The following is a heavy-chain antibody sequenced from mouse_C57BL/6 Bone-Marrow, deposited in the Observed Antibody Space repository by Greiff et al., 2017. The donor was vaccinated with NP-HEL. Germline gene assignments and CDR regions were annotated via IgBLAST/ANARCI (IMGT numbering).Heavy chain of an antibody. D-gene: IGHD1-1*02. CDR3: ARGLYYYAMDY. Sequence: QVQLQQPGAELVRPGSSVKLSCKASGSTFTSYWMDRVKPRPGQGLEWIGNIYPSDSDTHYNPQFKDKATLTVDKSSSTAYMQLSSLTSEDSAVYYCARGLYYYAMDYWGQGTSVTVSS. V-gene: IGHV1-61*01. CDR1: GSTFTSYW. CDR2: IYPSDSDT. J-gene: IGHJ4*01.